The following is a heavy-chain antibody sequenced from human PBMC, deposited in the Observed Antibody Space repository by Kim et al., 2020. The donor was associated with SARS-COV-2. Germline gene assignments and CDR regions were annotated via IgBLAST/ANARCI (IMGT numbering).Heavy chain of an antibody. V-gene: IGHV3-23*01. D-gene: IGHD6-19*01. Sequence: SVKGRFTISRDNSKNTLYLQMNSLRAEDTAVYYCAKVGAVAPQANWYFDLWGRGTLVTVSS. CDR3: AKVGAVAPQANWYFDL. J-gene: IGHJ2*01.